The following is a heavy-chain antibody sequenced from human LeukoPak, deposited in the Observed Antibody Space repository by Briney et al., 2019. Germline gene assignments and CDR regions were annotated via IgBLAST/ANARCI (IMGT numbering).Heavy chain of an antibody. Sequence: GASVKVSCKASGGTFSSYAISWVRQAPGQGLEWMGGIIPIFGTANYAQKFQGRVTITADESTSTAYMELSSLRSEDTAVYYCASRLPEGDYGLDYWGQGTLVTVSS. D-gene: IGHD4-17*01. V-gene: IGHV1-69*13. CDR3: ASRLPEGDYGLDY. CDR2: IIPIFGTA. CDR1: GGTFSSYA. J-gene: IGHJ4*02.